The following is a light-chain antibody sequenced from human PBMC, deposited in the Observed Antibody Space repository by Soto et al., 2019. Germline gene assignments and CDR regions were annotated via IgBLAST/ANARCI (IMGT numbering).Light chain of an antibody. V-gene: IGKV1-5*01. CDR1: QSISSW. Sequence: DIQMTQSPSTLSASVVDRVTITCRASQSISSWLSWYQQKPGKAPKLLIYDASSLQSGVPSRFSGSGSGTEFTLTISGLQPDDFATYYCQQYETFSGTFGPGTKVDI. CDR2: DAS. CDR3: QQYETFSGT. J-gene: IGKJ1*01.